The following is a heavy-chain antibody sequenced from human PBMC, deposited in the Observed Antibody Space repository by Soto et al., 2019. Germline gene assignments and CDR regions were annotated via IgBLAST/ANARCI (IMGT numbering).Heavy chain of an antibody. CDR1: GGSISSSSYY. J-gene: IGHJ6*02. CDR2: IYYSGST. V-gene: IGHV4-39*01. Sequence: SETLSLTCTVSGGSISSSSYYWGWIRQPPGKGLEWIGSIYYSGSTYYNPSLKSRVTISVDTSKNQFSLKLSSVTAADTAVYYCASSLYHDFWSGYYDYYYGMDVWGQGTTVTVSS. CDR3: ASSLYHDFWSGYYDYYYGMDV. D-gene: IGHD3-3*01.